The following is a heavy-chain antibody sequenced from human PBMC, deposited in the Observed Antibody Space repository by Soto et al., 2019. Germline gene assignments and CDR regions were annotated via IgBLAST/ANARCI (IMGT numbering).Heavy chain of an antibody. CDR2: MSRNGGGT. CDR1: GFTLRGYA. D-gene: IGHD6-6*01. Sequence: EVQLAESGGGLAQPGGSLRLSCAASGFTLRGYAMDCVRQAPVKGLEYGSGMSRNGGGTYYANSVQGRFTISRDNSKNTVYLQMGSLRPDDMAVYYCARRDRPDFCYMDVWGKGTTVTVSS. CDR3: ARRDRPDFCYMDV. V-gene: IGHV3-64*01. J-gene: IGHJ6*03.